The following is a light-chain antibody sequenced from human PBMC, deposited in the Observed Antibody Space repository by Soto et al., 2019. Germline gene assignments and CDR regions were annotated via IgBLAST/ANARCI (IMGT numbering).Light chain of an antibody. J-gene: IGKJ5*01. V-gene: IGKV1D-12*01. CDR3: QQADTFPFT. CDR2: AAS. Sequence: DIQRTQSPSSVSASVGDRVTISCQASQGISRSLAWYQQKPGKAPKLLIYAASSLQSWFPSRFSGSGFGTDFTLTISSLQPEDAAIYYFQQADTFPFTFGPGTRLEI. CDR1: QGISRS.